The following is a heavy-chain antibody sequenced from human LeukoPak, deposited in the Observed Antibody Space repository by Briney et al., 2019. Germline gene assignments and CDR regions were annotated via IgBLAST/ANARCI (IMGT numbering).Heavy chain of an antibody. J-gene: IGHJ4*02. Sequence: ASVKVSCKASGYTFTSYGISWVRQAPGQGLEWMGWISAYNGNTNYAQKLQGRVTMTRDTSTSTVYMDLSSLRSEDTAVYYCARARYGGNQIDYWGQGTLVTVSS. V-gene: IGHV1-18*01. CDR1: GYTFTSYG. CDR3: ARARYGGNQIDY. CDR2: ISAYNGNT. D-gene: IGHD4-23*01.